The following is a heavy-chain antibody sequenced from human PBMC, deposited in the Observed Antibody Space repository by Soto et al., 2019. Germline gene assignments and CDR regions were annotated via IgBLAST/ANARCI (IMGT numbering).Heavy chain of an antibody. D-gene: IGHD3-22*01. CDR1: GYAFTGYY. CDR3: ARSVVAVITVPNLYGLDV. V-gene: IGHV1-2*02. J-gene: IGHJ6*02. Sequence: ASLKGSCSDSGYAFTGYYMRWVRHDPGQGLEWMGWINPNSGGTNYAQKFQGRVTMTRDTSISTAYMERSRLGSDDTAVYYCARSVVAVITVPNLYGLDVCCQGTTVTVA. CDR2: INPNSGGT.